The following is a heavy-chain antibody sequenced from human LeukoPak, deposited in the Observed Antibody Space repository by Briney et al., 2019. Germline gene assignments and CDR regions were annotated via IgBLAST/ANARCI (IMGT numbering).Heavy chain of an antibody. Sequence: ASVKVSCKASGYSFTDYYMHWVRQAPGQGLEWMGWINPNSGVTNYAQKFQGRVTMTRDTSISTAYMELSRLRSDDTAVNYCARVPYYYDSSGYSIPPAIFDYWGQGTLVTVSS. V-gene: IGHV1-2*02. CDR1: GYSFTDYY. D-gene: IGHD3-22*01. CDR3: ARVPYYYDSSGYSIPPAIFDY. J-gene: IGHJ4*02. CDR2: INPNSGVT.